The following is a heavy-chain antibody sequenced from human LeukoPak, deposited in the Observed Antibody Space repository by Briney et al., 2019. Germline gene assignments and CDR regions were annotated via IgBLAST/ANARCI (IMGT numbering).Heavy chain of an antibody. CDR2: IYHSGST. V-gene: IGHV4-38-2*02. Sequence: SETLSLTCAVSGYSISSGYYWGWIRQPPGKGLEWIGSIYHSGSTYYNPSLKSRVTISVDTSKNQFSLKLSSVTAADTAVYYCARDRGPEQWLVLFDYWGQGTLVTVSS. CDR1: GYSISSGYY. D-gene: IGHD6-19*01. CDR3: ARDRGPEQWLVLFDY. J-gene: IGHJ4*02.